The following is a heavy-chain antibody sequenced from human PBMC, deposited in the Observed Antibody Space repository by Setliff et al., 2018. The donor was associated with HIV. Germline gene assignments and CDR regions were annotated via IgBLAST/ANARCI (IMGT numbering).Heavy chain of an antibody. V-gene: IGHV4-61*09. J-gene: IGHJ4*02. CDR1: GASISSGSYY. CDR3: ARDVWRGSGWYGLDY. D-gene: IGHD6-19*01. Sequence: PSETLSLTCTVSGASISSGSYYWSWIRQPAGKGLEWIGHLYTSGSTNYNPSLKSRVTMSVDTSKNQFSLKLSSVTAADTAVYYCARDVWRGSGWYGLDYWGQGMLVTVS. CDR2: LYTSGST.